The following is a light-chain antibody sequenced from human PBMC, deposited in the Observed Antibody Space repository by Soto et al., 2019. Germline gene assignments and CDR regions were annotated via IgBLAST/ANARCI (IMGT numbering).Light chain of an antibody. CDR2: GAS. CDR3: QQYNNWPMT. CDR1: QSVSNN. V-gene: IGKV3-15*01. Sequence: EIVMTQSPATLSVSPGERATLSCRASQSVSNNLAWYQQKPGQAPRLLIFGASTRASGVPARFSGSGSGTEFTVTISSLQSEDFDVYYCQQYNNWPMTLGQGTKVDIK. J-gene: IGKJ1*01.